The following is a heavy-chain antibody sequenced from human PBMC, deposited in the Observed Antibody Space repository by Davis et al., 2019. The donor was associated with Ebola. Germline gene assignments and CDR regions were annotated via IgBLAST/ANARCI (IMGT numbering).Heavy chain of an antibody. CDR3: TTNYYDSSAYYMDV. J-gene: IGHJ6*03. V-gene: IGHV1-24*01. Sequence: ASVKVSCKVSGYSLTELSIHWVRQAPGKGLEWMGNFAPEDGERMYAQKFQGRVIVTEDTSTDTAYMELRSLRSDDTAVYYCTTNYYDSSAYYMDVWGKGTTVTVFS. CDR2: FAPEDGER. CDR1: GYSLTELS. D-gene: IGHD3-22*01.